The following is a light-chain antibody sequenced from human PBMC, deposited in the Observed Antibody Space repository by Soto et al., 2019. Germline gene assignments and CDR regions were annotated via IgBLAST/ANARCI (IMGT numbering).Light chain of an antibody. J-gene: IGKJ1*01. Sequence: EIVLTQSPATLSLSPGERATLSCRASQSVSSYLAWYQQKPGQAHRLXMYEASNRATGIPARFSGGGSGTDLTITISSLEPEDFEVYYCQQRSDWPWTFGQGTKVDI. CDR3: QQRSDWPWT. V-gene: IGKV3-11*01. CDR1: QSVSSY. CDR2: EAS.